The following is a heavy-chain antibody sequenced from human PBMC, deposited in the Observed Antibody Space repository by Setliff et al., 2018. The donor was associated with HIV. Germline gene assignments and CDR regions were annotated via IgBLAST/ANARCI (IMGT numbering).Heavy chain of an antibody. Sequence: SETLSLTCTVSGGSISGDFWTWIRQPAGEGLEWIGRTHASGTTQCEPSLKNRCSMSIDTSKNQFSLKLSSVTASDTAVYYCARGPSASTFDPWGQGTLVTVSS. CDR2: THASGTT. V-gene: IGHV4-4*07. D-gene: IGHD2-15*01. CDR1: GGSISGDF. CDR3: ARGPSASTFDP. J-gene: IGHJ5*02.